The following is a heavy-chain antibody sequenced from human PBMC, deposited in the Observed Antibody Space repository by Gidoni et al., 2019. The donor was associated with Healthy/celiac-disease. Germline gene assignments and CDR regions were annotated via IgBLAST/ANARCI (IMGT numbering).Heavy chain of an antibody. J-gene: IGHJ6*02. D-gene: IGHD1-26*01. Sequence: QVQLQQWGAGLLKPSVTLSLTCAVYGGSFSGYYWCWIRQPPGKGLEWIGEIKHSGSTNYNPSLTSRVTISVDTSKNQFSLKLSSVTAADTAVYYCARDRHSGSYYGYYYYGMDVWGQGTTVTVSS. V-gene: IGHV4-34*01. CDR3: ARDRHSGSYYGYYYYGMDV. CDR1: GGSFSGYY. CDR2: IKHSGST.